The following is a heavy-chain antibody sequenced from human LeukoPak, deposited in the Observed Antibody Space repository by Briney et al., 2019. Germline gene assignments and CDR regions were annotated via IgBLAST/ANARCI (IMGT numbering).Heavy chain of an antibody. J-gene: IGHJ3*02. Sequence: SVKVSCKASGGSFTFTSHAFSWVRQAPGQGLEWIGGLIPIYGSASYAQKFQGRVTITSDESTRTVSMVLSSLRPEDSAVYYCAGFFYDNSGDAFDIWGQGTMVTVSS. V-gene: IGHV1-69*13. CDR2: LIPIYGSA. CDR3: AGFFYDNSGDAFDI. D-gene: IGHD3-22*01. CDR1: GGSFTFTSHA.